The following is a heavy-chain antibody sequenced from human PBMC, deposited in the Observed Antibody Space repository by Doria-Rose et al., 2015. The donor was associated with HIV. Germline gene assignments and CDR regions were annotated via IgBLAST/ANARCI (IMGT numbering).Heavy chain of an antibody. J-gene: IGHJ4*02. Sequence: VKKPGASVRVSCRASGYTFSSYGITWVRQAPGQGLEWLGWISVYSGDTKYAQKFQDRVTMTTDTSTTTAYMDLRSPTTDDTAFYYCARAKAYCSGGDCYLSGAYWGQGTLVTVSS. V-gene: IGHV1-18*01. CDR3: ARAKAYCSGGDCYLSGAY. CDR2: ISVYSGDT. CDR1: GYTFSSYG. D-gene: IGHD2-21*02.